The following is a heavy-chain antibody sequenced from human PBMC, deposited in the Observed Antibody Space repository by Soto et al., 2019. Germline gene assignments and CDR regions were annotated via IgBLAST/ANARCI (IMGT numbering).Heavy chain of an antibody. V-gene: IGHV1-18*04. CDR3: ARENYDILTGPTQYFQH. D-gene: IGHD3-9*01. Sequence: ASVKVSCKASGYTFTSYGISWVRQAPGQGLEWMGWISAYNGNTNYAQKLQGRVTMTADTSTSTAYMELRSLRSDDTAVYYCARENYDILTGPTQYFQHWGQGTLVTVSS. CDR1: GYTFTSYG. J-gene: IGHJ1*01. CDR2: ISAYNGNT.